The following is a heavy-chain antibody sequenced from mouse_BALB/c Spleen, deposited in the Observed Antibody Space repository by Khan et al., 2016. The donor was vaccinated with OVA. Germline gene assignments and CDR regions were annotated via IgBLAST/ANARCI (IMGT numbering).Heavy chain of an antibody. CDR2: ISDGSNTI. CDR1: GFTFSGFG. V-gene: IGHV5-17*02. CDR3: ARTGYYYFDY. J-gene: IGHJ2*01. Sequence: EVELVESGGGLVQTGGSRTLSCAASGFTFSGFGMHWVRQTPEKGLEWVAYISDGSNTIYYADTVKGRFTISRDNPKNTLFLQMTSLRSEDTAMYYCARTGYYYFDYWGQGTTLTVSS. D-gene: IGHD2-3*01.